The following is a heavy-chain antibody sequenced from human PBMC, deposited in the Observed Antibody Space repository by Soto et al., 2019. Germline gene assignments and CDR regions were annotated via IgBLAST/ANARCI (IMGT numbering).Heavy chain of an antibody. Sequence: PGESLKISCKGSGYSFTTYWIAWVRQMPGKGLEWMGIIYPGDSDTRYSPSFQGQVTISADKSISTAYLQWSSLEASDTAMYYCAKPQYPGIAAAGNGYAFDIWGQGTMVTVSS. CDR1: GYSFTTYW. D-gene: IGHD6-13*01. V-gene: IGHV5-51*01. J-gene: IGHJ3*02. CDR3: AKPQYPGIAAAGNGYAFDI. CDR2: IYPGDSDT.